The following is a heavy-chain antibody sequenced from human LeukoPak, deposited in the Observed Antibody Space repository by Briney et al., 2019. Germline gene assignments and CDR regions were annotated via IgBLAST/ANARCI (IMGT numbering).Heavy chain of an antibody. Sequence: PSQTLSLTCTVSGGSISSGSYYWSWIRQPAGKGLEWIGRIYTSGSTNYNPSLKSRVTISVDTSKNQFSLKLSSVTAADTAVYYYARDSLAYVTDYWGQGTLVTVSS. J-gene: IGHJ4*02. V-gene: IGHV4-61*02. CDR2: IYTSGST. CDR3: ARDSLAYVTDY. CDR1: GGSISSGSYY. D-gene: IGHD2-21*01.